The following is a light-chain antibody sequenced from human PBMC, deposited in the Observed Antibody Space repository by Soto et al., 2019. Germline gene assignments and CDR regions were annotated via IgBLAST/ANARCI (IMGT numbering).Light chain of an antibody. CDR3: QQYGSSPPLLT. J-gene: IGKJ4*01. CDR2: GAS. Sequence: EIVLTQSPGTLSLSPGERATLSCRASQSVSSSYLAWYQQKPGQAPRLLIYGASSSATGIPDRFSGSGSGTDFPLTISRLEPEDFAVYYCQQYGSSPPLLTFGGGTKVEIK. CDR1: QSVSSSY. V-gene: IGKV3-20*01.